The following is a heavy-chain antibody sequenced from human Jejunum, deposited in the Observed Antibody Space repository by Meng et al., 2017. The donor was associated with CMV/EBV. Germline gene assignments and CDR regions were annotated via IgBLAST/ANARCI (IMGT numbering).Heavy chain of an antibody. V-gene: IGHV3-30-3*01. CDR2: ISYDGNGK. D-gene: IGHD3-3*01. J-gene: IGHJ4*02. Sequence: SGFPFSPYWMSWVRQAPGKGLEWVAVISYDGNGKFYADSVKGRFIISRDNSKNTLSLQMNTLTPDDMAVYYCAREGPSRSGYFDHWGQGTLVTVSS. CDR1: GFPFSPYW. CDR3: AREGPSRSGYFDH.